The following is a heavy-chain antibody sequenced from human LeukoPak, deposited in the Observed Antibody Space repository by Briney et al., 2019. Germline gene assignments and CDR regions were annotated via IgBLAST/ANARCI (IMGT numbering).Heavy chain of an antibody. CDR2: VSYSGST. V-gene: IGHV4-59*08. CDR3: ARQVVATVDY. Sequence: SETLSLTCTVSSGSIRSYYWSWIRQPPGKGLEWIGSVSYSGSTNYNPSFNSRVTISVDTSKNQFSLKLSSVTAADTAVYYCARQVVATVDYWGQGTLVTVSS. J-gene: IGHJ4*02. CDR1: SGSIRSYY. D-gene: IGHD5-12*01.